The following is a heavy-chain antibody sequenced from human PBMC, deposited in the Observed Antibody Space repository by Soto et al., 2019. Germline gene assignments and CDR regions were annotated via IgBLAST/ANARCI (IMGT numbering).Heavy chain of an antibody. J-gene: IGHJ6*04. V-gene: IGHV2-5*02. CDR3: AHYTTDTYFDV. CDR1: GFSLYTGGVG. D-gene: IGHD1-1*01. CDR2: LYWADTR. Sequence: QITLKESSPTLVKPTQTLTLTCSFSGFSLYTGGVGVGWIRQPPGKALELLALLYWADTRRYSPSLKNTLTIDKDTAENQVVLTVTDMGPVDTGTYFCAHYTTDTYFDVWGKGATVTVSS.